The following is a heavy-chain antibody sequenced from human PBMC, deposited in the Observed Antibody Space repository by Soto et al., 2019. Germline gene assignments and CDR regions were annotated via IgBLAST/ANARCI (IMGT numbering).Heavy chain of an antibody. J-gene: IGHJ3*02. CDR2: ISGSGGST. CDR3: PKDRGGSWAAFDI. CDR1: GFTFSSYA. V-gene: IGHV3-23*01. D-gene: IGHD2-15*01. Sequence: EVQLLESGGGLVQPGGSLRLSCAASGFTFSSYAMSWVRQAPGKGLEWVSAISGSGGSTYYADSVKGRFTISRDNSKNTLYLQMNSLRAEDTAVYYCPKDRGGSWAAFDIWCQGTMVTVSS.